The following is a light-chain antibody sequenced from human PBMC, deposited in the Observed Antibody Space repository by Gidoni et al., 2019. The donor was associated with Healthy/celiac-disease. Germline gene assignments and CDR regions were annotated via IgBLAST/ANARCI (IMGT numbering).Light chain of an antibody. CDR2: GAS. Sequence: DIVLTQSPGTLSLSPGERATLSCRASQSVSRSYLAWYQQKPGQAPRLLIDGASSRATGIPDRFSGSGSGTDFTLTISRLEPEDVAVYYCQQYGSSSITFGQGTRLEIK. J-gene: IGKJ5*01. CDR3: QQYGSSSIT. V-gene: IGKV3-20*01. CDR1: QSVSRSY.